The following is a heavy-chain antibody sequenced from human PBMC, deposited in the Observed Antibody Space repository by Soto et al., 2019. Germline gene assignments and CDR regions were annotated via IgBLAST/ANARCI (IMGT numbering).Heavy chain of an antibody. Sequence: EVQLLESGGGLVQPGGSLRLSCAASGFTFSTYGMSWVRQAAGKGLEWVSSISGSGDYTDYADSVKGRFTISRDNSKITMYLQINSVPDEDTAVYYCANHGGFDIWGQGTMVAVSS. CDR3: ANHGGFDI. CDR2: ISGSGDYT. V-gene: IGHV3-23*01. CDR1: GFTFSTYG. D-gene: IGHD4-17*01. J-gene: IGHJ3*02.